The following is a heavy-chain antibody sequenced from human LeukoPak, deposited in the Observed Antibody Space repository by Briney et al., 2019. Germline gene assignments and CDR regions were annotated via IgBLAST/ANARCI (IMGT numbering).Heavy chain of an antibody. CDR3: ARALSSTLSYYYYYYMDV. CDR1: GFTFSSYS. D-gene: IGHD2-15*01. Sequence: PGGSLRLSCAASGFTFSSYSMNWVRQAPGKGLEWVSSISSSSSFIYYADSLKGRFTISRDNAKNSLYLQMNSLRAEDTAVYYCARALSSTLSYYYYYYMDVWGKGTTVTVSS. V-gene: IGHV3-21*01. J-gene: IGHJ6*03. CDR2: ISSSSSFI.